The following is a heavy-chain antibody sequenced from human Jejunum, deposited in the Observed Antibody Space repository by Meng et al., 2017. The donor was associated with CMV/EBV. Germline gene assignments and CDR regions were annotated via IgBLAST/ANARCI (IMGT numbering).Heavy chain of an antibody. CDR2: INTNTGNP. J-gene: IGHJ4*02. CDR3: ARDSPLDGYSLLDY. D-gene: IGHD5-24*01. CDR1: GYTFTRYP. V-gene: IGHV7-4-1*02. Sequence: VQSFQSRSGLKKPGASLKVSCKASGYTFTRYPMNWVRQAPGQGLEWMGWINTNTGNPTYAQGFTGRFVFSLDTSVSTAYLQINSLRADDTAVYYCARDSPLDGYSLLDYWGQGTLVTVSS.